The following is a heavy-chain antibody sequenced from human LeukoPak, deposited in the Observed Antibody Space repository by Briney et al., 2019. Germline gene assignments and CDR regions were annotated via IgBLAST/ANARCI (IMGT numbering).Heavy chain of an antibody. Sequence: SETLSLTCAVYGGSFSGYYWSCIRQPPGKGLEWIVDINHSGSTNYNPSLKSRVTISVDTSKNQFSLKLNSVTAADTAVYYCARGLQRLPAGGYWGQGTLVTVPS. V-gene: IGHV4-34*01. CDR1: GGSFSGYY. D-gene: IGHD6-25*01. J-gene: IGHJ4*02. CDR3: ARGLQRLPAGGY. CDR2: INHSGST.